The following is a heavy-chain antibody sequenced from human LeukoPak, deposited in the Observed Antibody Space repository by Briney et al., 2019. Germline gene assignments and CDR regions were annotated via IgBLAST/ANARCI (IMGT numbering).Heavy chain of an antibody. D-gene: IGHD3-10*01. J-gene: IGHJ4*02. CDR1: GYSISSDYY. CDR2: VYRTGST. Sequence: SETLSLTCTVSGYSISSDYYWGWIRQPPGKGLEWVGNVYRTGSTYYNPSLTSRVTISIDTSKNQFSLKLSSVTAADTAVYYCARDLSITMIRGVTFDYWGQGALVTVSS. CDR3: ARDLSITMIRGVTFDY. V-gene: IGHV4-38-2*02.